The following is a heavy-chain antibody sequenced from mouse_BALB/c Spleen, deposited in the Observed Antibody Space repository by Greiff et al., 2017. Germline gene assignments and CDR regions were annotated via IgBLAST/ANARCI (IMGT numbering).Heavy chain of an antibody. V-gene: IGHV5-12-2*01. CDR2: ISNGGGST. CDR1: GFTFSSYT. CDR3: ARRGDGYAMDY. J-gene: IGHJ4*01. Sequence: EVQRVESGGGLVQPGGSLKLSCAASGFTFSSYTMSWVRQTPEKRLEWVAYISNGGGSTYYPDTVKGRFTISRDNAKNTLYLQMSSLKSEDTAMYYCARRGDGYAMDYWGQGTSVTVSS.